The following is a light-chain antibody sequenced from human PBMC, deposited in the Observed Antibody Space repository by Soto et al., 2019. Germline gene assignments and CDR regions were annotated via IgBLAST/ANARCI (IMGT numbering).Light chain of an antibody. Sequence: GDRATITCRASQSISSWLAWYQQKPGKAPKLLIYDASSLESGVPSRFSGSGSGTEFTLTISSLQPDDFATYYCQQYNSYSYTFGQGTKVEIK. J-gene: IGKJ1*01. CDR3: QQYNSYSYT. V-gene: IGKV1-5*01. CDR1: QSISSW. CDR2: DAS.